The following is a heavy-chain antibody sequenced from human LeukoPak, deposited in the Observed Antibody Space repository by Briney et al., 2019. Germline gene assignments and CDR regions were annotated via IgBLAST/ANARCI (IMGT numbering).Heavy chain of an antibody. D-gene: IGHD3-16*01. CDR2: IWYDGSNK. J-gene: IGHJ4*02. Sequence: PGGSLRLSFAAPGFSFSNYGMHWVRQAPGKGLEWVAVIWYDGSNKYYADSVKGRFTISRDNSKNTLYVQMSSLRAEDTAVYYCARSNNGGWGYCDYWGQGSLVTVSS. V-gene: IGHV3-33*01. CDR1: GFSFSNYG. CDR3: ARSNNGGWGYCDY.